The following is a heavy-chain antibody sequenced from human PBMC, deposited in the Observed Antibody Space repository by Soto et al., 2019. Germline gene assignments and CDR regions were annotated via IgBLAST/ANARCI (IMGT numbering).Heavy chain of an antibody. J-gene: IGHJ4*02. CDR3: GKDVTPDGLDC. Sequence: EVQLVESGGGLVQPGGSLRLSCAASGFPLKDYAMHWVRQVPGKGLEWVSGIYGDSGRIDYADSVKGRFTICRDNAKNSLYLQMNSLRAEDTALYYCGKDVTPDGLDCWGQGTLVTVSS. CDR1: GFPLKDYA. D-gene: IGHD2-21*02. CDR2: IYGDSGRI. V-gene: IGHV3-9*01.